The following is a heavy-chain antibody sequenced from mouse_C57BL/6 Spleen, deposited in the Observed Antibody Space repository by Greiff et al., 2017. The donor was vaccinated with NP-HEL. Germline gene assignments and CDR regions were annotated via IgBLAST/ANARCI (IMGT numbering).Heavy chain of an antibody. CDR1: GFNIKDYY. V-gene: IGHV14-1*01. CDR3: TPLYYDYSWFAY. Sequence: VQLQQSGAELVRPGASVKLSCTASGFNIKDYYMHWVKQRPEQGLEWIGRLDPEDGDTEYAPKFQGKATMTADTSSNTAYLQLSSLTSEDTAVYYCTPLYYDYSWFAYWGQGTLVTVSA. D-gene: IGHD2-4*01. CDR2: LDPEDGDT. J-gene: IGHJ3*01.